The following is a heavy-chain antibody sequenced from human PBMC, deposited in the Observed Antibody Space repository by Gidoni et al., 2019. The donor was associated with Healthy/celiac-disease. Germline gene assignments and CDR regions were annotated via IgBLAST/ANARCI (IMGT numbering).Heavy chain of an antibody. CDR1: GFSLSNARMG. V-gene: IGHV2-26*01. CDR3: ARIQVGGRIAAAGWFDP. D-gene: IGHD6-13*01. J-gene: IGHJ5*02. CDR2: IFSNDEK. Sequence: QVTLKESGPVLVKPTETLTLTCTVSGFSLSNARMGVSWIRQPPGKALEWLAHIFSNDEKSYSTSLKSRLTLSKDTSKSQVVLTMTNMDPVDTATYYCARIQVGGRIAAAGWFDPWGQGTLVTVSS.